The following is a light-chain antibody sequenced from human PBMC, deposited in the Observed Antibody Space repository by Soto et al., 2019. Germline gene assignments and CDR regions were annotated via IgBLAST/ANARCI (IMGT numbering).Light chain of an antibody. V-gene: IGLV2-8*01. CDR2: NVN. J-gene: IGLJ1*01. Sequence: QSAPTHPPSASRSPGQAVTIACTGTSRDGGGYDFVSWYQVRPGETPQLIIYNVNGRPSGVTRRFSGSKSGNTASLTVSRLQAVDEADSVCSSYSETNIGGFGSGTKVTVL. CDR3: SSYSETNIGG. CDR1: SRDGGGYDF.